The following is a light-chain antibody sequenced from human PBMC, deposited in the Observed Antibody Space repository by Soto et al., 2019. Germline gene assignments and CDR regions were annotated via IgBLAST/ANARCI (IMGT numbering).Light chain of an antibody. CDR3: SSYTRRNTWV. CDR2: EVT. V-gene: IGLV2-14*01. Sequence: QSALTQPASVSGSRGQLITISCTGTSSDVGGYNYVSWYQQHPDKAPKLMIYEVTNRPSGVSNRFSGSKSANTASLTISGLQAEDEADYYCSSYTRRNTWVFGGGTKVTVL. CDR1: SSDVGGYNY. J-gene: IGLJ3*02.